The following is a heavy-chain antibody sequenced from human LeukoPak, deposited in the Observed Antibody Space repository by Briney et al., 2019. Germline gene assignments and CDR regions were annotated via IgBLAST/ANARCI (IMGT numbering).Heavy chain of an antibody. J-gene: IGHJ5*02. CDR3: ARNSSLTTLKGGWFDP. D-gene: IGHD4-11*01. CDR2: IYHSGYA. V-gene: IGHV4-38-2*01. CDR1: GYCINSGYF. Sequence: SETLSLTCGVSGYCINSGYFWTLLRQRPGKGLEWIGNIYHSGYAYYNPSLKSRVTISLDASKNQFSLRLSSVTAADTAVYYCARNSSLTTLKGGWFDPWGQGTLVTVSS.